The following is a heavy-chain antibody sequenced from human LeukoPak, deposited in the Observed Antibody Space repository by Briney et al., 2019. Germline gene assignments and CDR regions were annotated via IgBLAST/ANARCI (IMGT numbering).Heavy chain of an antibody. CDR3: ARDRSSSRNWFDP. CDR2: ISYDGVDK. CDR1: GFTFRNYA. V-gene: IGHV3-30-3*01. D-gene: IGHD6-13*01. Sequence: GGSLRLSCAASGFTFRNYALHWVRQTPGKGLEWVAVISYDGVDKYYADSVKGRFTISRDNFMNTLYLQMNSLRAEDTAVYYCARDRSSSRNWFDPWGQGTLVTVSS. J-gene: IGHJ5*02.